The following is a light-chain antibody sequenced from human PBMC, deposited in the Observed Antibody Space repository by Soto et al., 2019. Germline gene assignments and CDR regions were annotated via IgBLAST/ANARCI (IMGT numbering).Light chain of an antibody. Sequence: DIQITQSPSSLSSSVSDRFTITCLASQGISTYLNWYQQKPGKAPKLLISAASSLQSGVPSRFSGSGSETDFTLTISSLQPEDFATYSCQQSYSTTWTFGQGTKVDIK. CDR2: AAS. J-gene: IGKJ1*01. CDR3: QQSYSTTWT. V-gene: IGKV1-39*01. CDR1: QGISTY.